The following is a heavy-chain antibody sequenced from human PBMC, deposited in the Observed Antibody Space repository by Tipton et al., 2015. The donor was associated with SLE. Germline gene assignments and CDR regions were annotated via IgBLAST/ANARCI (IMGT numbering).Heavy chain of an antibody. J-gene: IGHJ6*03. V-gene: IGHV3-66*02. Sequence: GSLRLSCAASGFTVSSKYMSWVRQAPGKGLQWVSVIYSGGSTYYADAVKGRFTISRDNSKNTLYLQMNSLRAEDTAVYYCARGGVSYMDVWGKGTTVTVSS. CDR1: GFTVSSKY. CDR3: ARGGVSYMDV. D-gene: IGHD3-16*01. CDR2: IYSGGST.